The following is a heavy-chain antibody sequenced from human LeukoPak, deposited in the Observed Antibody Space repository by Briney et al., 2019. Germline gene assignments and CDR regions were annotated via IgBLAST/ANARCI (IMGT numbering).Heavy chain of an antibody. CDR1: GFTVSTNY. D-gene: IGHD4-17*01. V-gene: IGHV3-66*01. CDR2: IYSGGGT. CDR3: ARGFRSVTTWGYFDY. J-gene: IGHJ4*02. Sequence: GGSLRLFCAASGFTVSTNYMSWVRQAPGKGLEWVSLIYSGGGTYSADSVKGRVTISRDNSRNTLSLQMNSPRVDDTAVYYCARGFRSVTTWGYFDYWGQGALVTVSS.